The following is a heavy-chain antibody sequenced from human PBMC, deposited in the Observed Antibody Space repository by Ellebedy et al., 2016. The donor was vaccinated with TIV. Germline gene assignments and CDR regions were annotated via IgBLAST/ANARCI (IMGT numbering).Heavy chain of an antibody. Sequence: GESLKISCAASGFTFSSYAMHWVRQAPGKGLEWVAVISYDGSNKYYADSVKGRFTISRDNSKNTLYLQMNSLRAEDTAVYYCARESSYCSGGSCYSESHFDYWGQGTLVTVSS. CDR2: ISYDGSNK. CDR1: GFTFSSYA. CDR3: ARESSYCSGGSCYSESHFDY. V-gene: IGHV3-30*04. J-gene: IGHJ4*02. D-gene: IGHD2-15*01.